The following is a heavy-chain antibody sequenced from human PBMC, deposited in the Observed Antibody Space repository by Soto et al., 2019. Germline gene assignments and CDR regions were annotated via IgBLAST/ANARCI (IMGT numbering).Heavy chain of an antibody. Sequence: QVQLVESGGGVVQPGRSLRLSCAASGFTFSSYAMHWVRQAPGKGLEWVAVISYDGSNKYYADSVKGRFTISRDNSKNTLYLQMNGLRAEDTAVYYCARGGFGELFGAFDIWGQGTMVTVSS. J-gene: IGHJ3*02. CDR3: ARGGFGELFGAFDI. CDR2: ISYDGSNK. V-gene: IGHV3-30-3*01. D-gene: IGHD3-10*01. CDR1: GFTFSSYA.